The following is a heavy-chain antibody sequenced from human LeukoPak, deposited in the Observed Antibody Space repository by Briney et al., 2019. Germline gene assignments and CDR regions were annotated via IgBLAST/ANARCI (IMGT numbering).Heavy chain of an antibody. J-gene: IGHJ4*02. D-gene: IGHD6-19*01. Sequence: SETLSLTCTVSGCPISSYYWSWIRQPPGKGLEWIGYMYCSGSTSYNPSLKSQITISVATSKNQFSLKLSSVTAADPAVYYCARDPPWSSGWYGFGYWGQGTLVTVSS. CDR3: ARDPPWSSGWYGFGY. CDR1: GCPISSYY. CDR2: MYCSGST. V-gene: IGHV4-59*01.